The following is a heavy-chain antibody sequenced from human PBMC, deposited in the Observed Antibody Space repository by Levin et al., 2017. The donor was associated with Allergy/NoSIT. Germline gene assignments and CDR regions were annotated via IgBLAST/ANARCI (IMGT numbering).Heavy chain of an antibody. CDR3: ARVLGSSSGYYYYFDY. V-gene: IGHV4-59*01. J-gene: IGHJ4*02. D-gene: IGHD3-22*01. CDR2: IYYSGST. Sequence: SQTLSLPCTVSGGSISSYYWSWIRQPPGKGLEWIGYIYYSGSTNYNPSLKSRVTISVDTSKNQFSLKLSSVTAADTAVYYCARVLGSSSGYYYYFDYWGQGTLVTVSS. CDR1: GGSISSYY.